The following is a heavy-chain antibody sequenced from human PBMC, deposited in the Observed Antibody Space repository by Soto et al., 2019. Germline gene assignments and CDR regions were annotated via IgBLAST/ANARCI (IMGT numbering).Heavy chain of an antibody. CDR2: ISSSSSTI. D-gene: IGHD6-13*01. CDR3: ARDWGYSSSWSLLRQPHFDY. Sequence: GVLRLSCAASGFTFSSYSMNWVRQAPGKGLEWVSYISSSSSTIYYADSVKGRFTISRDNAKNSLYLQMNSLRDEDTAVYYCARDWGYSSSWSLLRQPHFDYWGQGTLVTVSS. V-gene: IGHV3-48*02. J-gene: IGHJ4*02. CDR1: GFTFSSYS.